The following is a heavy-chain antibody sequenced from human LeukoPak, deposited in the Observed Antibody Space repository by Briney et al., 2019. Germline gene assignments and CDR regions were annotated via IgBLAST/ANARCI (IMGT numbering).Heavy chain of an antibody. V-gene: IGHV1-8*02. CDR3: ARVTKKQQLVLHY. CDR1: GYTFTGYY. D-gene: IGHD6-13*01. J-gene: IGHJ4*02. Sequence: ASVKVSCKASGYTFTGYYIHWVRQAPGQGLEWMGWMNPNSGNTGYAQKFQGRVTMTRNTSISTAYMELSSLRSEDTAVYYCARVTKKQQLVLHYWGQGTLVTVSS. CDR2: MNPNSGNT.